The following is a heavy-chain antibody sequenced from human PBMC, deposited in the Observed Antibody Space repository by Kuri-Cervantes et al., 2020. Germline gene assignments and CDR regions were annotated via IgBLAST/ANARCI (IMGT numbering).Heavy chain of an antibody. CDR1: GFTFSSYW. J-gene: IGHJ4*01. V-gene: IGHV3-74*01. Sequence: GGSLRLSCAASGFTFSSYWMHWVRQAPGKGLVWVSRINSDGSSTSYADSVKGRFTISRDNAKNTLYLQMNSLRADDTAVYYCAREIYAGAVYYFDLWGHGTPVTVSS. D-gene: IGHD3-10*01. CDR3: AREIYAGAVYYFDL. CDR2: INSDGSST.